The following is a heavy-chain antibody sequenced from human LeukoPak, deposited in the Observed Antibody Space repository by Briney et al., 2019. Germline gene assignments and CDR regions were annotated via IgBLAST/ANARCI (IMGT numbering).Heavy chain of an antibody. CDR1: GGSISNSSYY. CDR3: AGKYSSPQYNWFDP. J-gene: IGHJ5*02. D-gene: IGHD6-6*01. V-gene: IGHV4-39*07. CDR2: ISHSGST. Sequence: SETLSLTCTVSGGSISNSSYYWGWIRQPPGKGLEWIGEISHSGSTNYNPSLKSRVTISVDTSKNQFSLKLGSVTAADTAVYYCAGKYSSPQYNWFDPWGQGTLVTVSS.